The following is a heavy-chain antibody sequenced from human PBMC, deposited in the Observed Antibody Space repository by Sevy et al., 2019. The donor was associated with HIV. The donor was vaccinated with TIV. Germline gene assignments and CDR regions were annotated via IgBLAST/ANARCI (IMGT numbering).Heavy chain of an antibody. Sequence: ASVKVSCKASGGTFSSYAISWVRQAPGQGLEWMGGIIPIFGPENYARKFQGRVTITADKSTSTAYMELSSLRSEDTAVYYCARQYSGYDYPYYYYYYMDVWGKGTTVTVSS. V-gene: IGHV1-69*06. J-gene: IGHJ6*03. CDR2: IIPIFGPE. CDR1: GGTFSSYA. CDR3: ARQYSGYDYPYYYYYYMDV. D-gene: IGHD5-12*01.